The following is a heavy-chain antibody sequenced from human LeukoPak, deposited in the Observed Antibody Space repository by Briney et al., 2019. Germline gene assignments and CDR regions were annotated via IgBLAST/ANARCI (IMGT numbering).Heavy chain of an antibody. CDR2: INPSGGST. V-gene: IGHV1-46*01. J-gene: IGHJ4*02. CDR1: GYTFTSYY. CDR3: ARGMSTVTTGAALIFGY. D-gene: IGHD4-17*01. Sequence: GASVKVSCKASGYTFTSYYMHWVRQAPGQGLEWMGIINPSGGSTSYAHKFQGRINMTRDTSTSTVYMGLSSLRSEDTAVSYCARGMSTVTTGAALIFGYWGQGTLVTVTS.